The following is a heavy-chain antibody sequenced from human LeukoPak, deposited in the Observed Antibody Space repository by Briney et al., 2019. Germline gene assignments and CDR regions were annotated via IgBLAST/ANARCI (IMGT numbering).Heavy chain of an antibody. V-gene: IGHV1-18*01. Sequence: GASVKVSCKASGYTFTSYCISWVRQAPGQGLEWMGWISAYNGNTNYAQKLQGRVTMTTDTSTSTAYMELRSLRSDDTAVYYCARDSPPSILTGYYHNWFDPWGQGTLVTVSS. J-gene: IGHJ5*02. CDR1: GYTFTSYC. CDR2: ISAYNGNT. D-gene: IGHD3-9*01. CDR3: ARDSPPSILTGYYHNWFDP.